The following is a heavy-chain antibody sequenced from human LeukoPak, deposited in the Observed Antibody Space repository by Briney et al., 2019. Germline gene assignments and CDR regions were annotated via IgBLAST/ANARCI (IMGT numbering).Heavy chain of an antibody. J-gene: IGHJ5*02. Sequence: GGSLRLSCAASGFTFSSYAMHWVRQAPGKGLEWVAVISYDGSNKYYADSVKGRFTISRDNSKNTLYLQMNSLRAEDTAVYYCAKDYGSYFSGWFDPWGQGTLVTVSS. V-gene: IGHV3-30*04. D-gene: IGHD1-26*01. CDR2: ISYDGSNK. CDR3: AKDYGSYFSGWFDP. CDR1: GFTFSSYA.